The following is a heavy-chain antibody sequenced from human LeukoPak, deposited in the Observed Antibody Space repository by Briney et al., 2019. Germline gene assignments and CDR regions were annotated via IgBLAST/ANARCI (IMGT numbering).Heavy chain of an antibody. CDR3: ARSMVRGVIRWAYYMDV. CDR1: GGSISSYY. CDR2: TYTSGST. J-gene: IGHJ6*03. V-gene: IGHV4-4*07. Sequence: KPSETLSLTCTVSGGSISSYYWSWIRQPAGKGLEWIGRTYTSGSTNYNPSLKSRVTISVDKSKNQFSLKLSSVTAADTAVYYCARSMVRGVIRWAYYMDVWGKGTTVTVSS. D-gene: IGHD3-10*01.